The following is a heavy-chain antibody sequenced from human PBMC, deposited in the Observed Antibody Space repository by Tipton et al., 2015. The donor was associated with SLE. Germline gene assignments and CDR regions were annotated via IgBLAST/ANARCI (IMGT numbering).Heavy chain of an antibody. Sequence: LRLSCAASGFTFSSYAMHWVRQAPGKGLEWVAVISYDGSNKYYADSVKGRFTISRDNSKNTLYLQMNSLRAEDTAVYYCARGPFGGRYYYGMDVWGQGTTVTVSS. J-gene: IGHJ6*02. V-gene: IGHV3-30*04. CDR1: GFTFSSYA. CDR3: ARGPFGGRYYYGMDV. CDR2: ISYDGSNK. D-gene: IGHD3-10*01.